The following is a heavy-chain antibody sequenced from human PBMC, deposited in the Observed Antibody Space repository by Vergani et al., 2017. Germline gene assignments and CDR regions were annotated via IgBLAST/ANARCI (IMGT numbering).Heavy chain of an antibody. D-gene: IGHD2-15*01. CDR1: GFTFSDYY. CDR2: ISSSSSYT. Sequence: QVQLVESGGGLVKPGGSLRLSCAASGFTFSDYYMSWIRQAPGKGLEWVSYISSSSSYTNYADSVKGRFTISRDNAKNSLYLQMNSLRAEDTAVYYCARVACSGGGCYSGVGNWFDPWGQGTLVTVSS. J-gene: IGHJ5*02. V-gene: IGHV3-11*06. CDR3: ARVACSGGGCYSGVGNWFDP.